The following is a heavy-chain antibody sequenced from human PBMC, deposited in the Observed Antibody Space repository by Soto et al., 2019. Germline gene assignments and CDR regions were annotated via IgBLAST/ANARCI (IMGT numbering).Heavy chain of an antibody. CDR1: GYTYTSYG. Sequence: ASLKVSCNASGYTYTSYGISWVRQAPGQGLEWMGWISAYNGNTNYAQKLQGRVTMTTDTSTSTAYMELRSLRSDDTAVYYCARDPISSCWYYYYYGMDVSGQGTTVTVPS. J-gene: IGHJ6*02. CDR3: ARDPISSCWYYYYYGMDV. CDR2: ISAYNGNT. V-gene: IGHV1-18*01. D-gene: IGHD6-13*01.